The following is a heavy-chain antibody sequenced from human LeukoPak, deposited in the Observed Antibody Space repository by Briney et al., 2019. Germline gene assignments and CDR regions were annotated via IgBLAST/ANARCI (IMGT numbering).Heavy chain of an antibody. CDR1: GFSVRTDF. CDR3: TRSGYRHPYHFDS. D-gene: IGHD3-22*01. CDR2: IFTGGGT. J-gene: IGHJ4*02. Sequence: GGSLRLSCAVSGFSVRTDFMSWVRQAPGKGLEWVSVIFTGGGTDHADFVKGRFTISRDNSKNTLSLQMNSLRAEDTAIYYCTRSGYRHPYHFDSWGQGTLVTVSS. V-gene: IGHV3-53*01.